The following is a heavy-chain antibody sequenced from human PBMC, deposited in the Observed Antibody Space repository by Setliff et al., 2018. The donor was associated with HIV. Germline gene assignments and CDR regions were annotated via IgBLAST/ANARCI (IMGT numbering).Heavy chain of an antibody. V-gene: IGHV1-69*13. D-gene: IGHD5-18*01. CDR2: IIPIFGTA. CDR3: ARVGFSSRHTGDFFDS. Sequence: SVKVSCKASGGAFTSYALSWVRQAPGQGLEWMGGIIPIFGTANYAQKFQGRVTITADESTTTAHMELNSLTSEDTAPYYWARVGFSSRHTGDFFDSWGQGTLVTVSS. J-gene: IGHJ4*02. CDR1: GGAFTSYA.